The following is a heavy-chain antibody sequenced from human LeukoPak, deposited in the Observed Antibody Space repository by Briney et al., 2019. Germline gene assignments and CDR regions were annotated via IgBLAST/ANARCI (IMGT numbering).Heavy chain of an antibody. CDR3: ARGPIVAVRNYFDY. D-gene: IGHD3-22*01. V-gene: IGHV1-69*02. J-gene: IGHJ4*02. Sequence: SVKVSCKTSGDTFNSYTISWVRQAPGQGPEWMGRIIPILGIANYAQKFQGRVTITADKSTSTAYMELSSLRSEDTAVYHCARGPIVAVRNYFDYWGQGTLVTVSS. CDR1: GDTFNSYT. CDR2: IIPILGIA.